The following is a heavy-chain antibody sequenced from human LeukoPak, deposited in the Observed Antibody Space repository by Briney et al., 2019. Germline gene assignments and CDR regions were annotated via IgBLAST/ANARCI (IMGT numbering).Heavy chain of an antibody. CDR1: SGSINSSNW. Sequence: SETLSLTCAVSSGSINSSNWWSWVRQPPGKGLEWIGEIYPSGSTNYNPSLKSRVTISVDTSKNQFSLKLSSVTAADTAVYHCARPTGIWGSYRYYFDYWGQGTLVTVSS. CDR3: ARPTGIWGSYRYYFDY. D-gene: IGHD3-16*02. J-gene: IGHJ4*02. V-gene: IGHV4-4*02. CDR2: IYPSGST.